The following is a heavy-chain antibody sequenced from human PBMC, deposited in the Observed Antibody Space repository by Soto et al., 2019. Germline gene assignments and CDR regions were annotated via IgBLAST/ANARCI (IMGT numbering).Heavy chain of an antibody. CDR2: MHYSGNT. J-gene: IGHJ4*02. CDR1: GGSVSSSGYY. Sequence: QLPLQESGPGLVKPSETLSLTCSVSGGSVSSSGYYWGWIRQPPGKGREWMGSMHYSGNTHYNASLKRRVTISVDTSKSRFSLTLSSVTAADTAVYYCARHFGYDVLTESGGGFDSWGQGTLVTVSS. D-gene: IGHD3-9*01. CDR3: ARHFGYDVLTESGGGFDS. V-gene: IGHV4-39*01.